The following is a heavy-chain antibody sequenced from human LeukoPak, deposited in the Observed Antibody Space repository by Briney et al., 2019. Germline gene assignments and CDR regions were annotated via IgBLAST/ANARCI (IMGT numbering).Heavy chain of an antibody. CDR3: ARGPMSGSSYFDY. J-gene: IGHJ4*02. V-gene: IGHV3-66*01. Sequence: QPGGSLRLSCAASGFAVSSNYMNWVRQAPGKGPEWVSIIYSGGNTFYADSVKGRFTISRDISRNTLYLQMNSLRAEDTAVYYCARGPMSGSSYFDYWGQGTLVTVSS. D-gene: IGHD6-6*01. CDR1: GFAVSSNY. CDR2: IYSGGNT.